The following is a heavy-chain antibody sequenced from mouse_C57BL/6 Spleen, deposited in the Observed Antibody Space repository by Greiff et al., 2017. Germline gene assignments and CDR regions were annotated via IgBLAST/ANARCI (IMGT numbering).Heavy chain of an antibody. CDR1: GFTFSSYT. V-gene: IGHV5-9*01. CDR2: ISGGGGNT. J-gene: IGHJ4*01. D-gene: IGHD1-2*01. Sequence: EVMLVESGGGLVKPGGSLKLSCAASGFTFSSYTMSWVRQTPEKRLEWVATISGGGGNTYYPGSVKGRFTISRDNAKNTLYLQMGCLKSEDTALDYCARQLLRPYAMDYWGQGTSVTVSS. CDR3: ARQLLRPYAMDY.